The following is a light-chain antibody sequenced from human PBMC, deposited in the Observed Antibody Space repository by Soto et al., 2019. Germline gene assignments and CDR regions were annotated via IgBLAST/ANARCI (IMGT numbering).Light chain of an antibody. V-gene: IGKV3-11*01. Sequence: EIVLTQSPGTLALSPGERATLSGRASQSVSSYLAWYQQKPGQAPRLLIYDASNRATGIPARFSGSGSGTAFTLTISILGPEDFAVYYCQQYNNRPPTFGQGTKVDIK. CDR1: QSVSSY. CDR3: QQYNNRPPT. CDR2: DAS. J-gene: IGKJ1*01.